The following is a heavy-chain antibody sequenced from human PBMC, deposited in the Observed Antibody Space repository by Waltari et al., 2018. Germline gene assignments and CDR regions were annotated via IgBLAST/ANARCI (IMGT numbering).Heavy chain of an antibody. J-gene: IGHJ5*02. CDR3: ARDLDGSGSYYSWGWFDP. V-gene: IGHV1-69*08. D-gene: IGHD3-10*01. CDR1: GGTFSSYT. Sequence: QVQLVQSGAEVKKPGSSEKVSCKASGGTFSSYTISWVRQAHGQGLEWMGRIIPILGIANYAQKFQGRVTITADKSTSTAYMELSSLRSEDTAVYYCARDLDGSGSYYSWGWFDPWGQGTLVTVSS. CDR2: IIPILGIA.